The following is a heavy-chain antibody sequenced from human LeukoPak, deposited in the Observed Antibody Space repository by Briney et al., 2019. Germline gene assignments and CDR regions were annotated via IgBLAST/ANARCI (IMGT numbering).Heavy chain of an antibody. V-gene: IGHV4-61*02. J-gene: IGHJ3*02. D-gene: IGHD3-10*01. CDR1: GGSISGGSYY. CDR2: IYTSGST. Sequence: SQTLSLTCTVSGGSISGGSYYWSWIRQPAGKGLEWIGRIYTSGSTNYNPPLKSRVTISVDTSKNQFSLKLSSVTAADTAVYYCASGTFGGRDAFDIWGQGTMVTVSS. CDR3: ASGTFGGRDAFDI.